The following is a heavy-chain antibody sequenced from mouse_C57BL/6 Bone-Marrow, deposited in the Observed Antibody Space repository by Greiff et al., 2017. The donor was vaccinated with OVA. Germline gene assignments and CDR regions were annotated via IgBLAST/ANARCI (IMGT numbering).Heavy chain of an antibody. J-gene: IGHJ3*01. CDR1: GFSLTSYA. D-gene: IGHD1-1*01. V-gene: IGHV2-9-1*01. Sequence: VMLVESGPGLVAPSQSLSITCTVSGFSLTSYAISWVRQPPGKGLEWLGVIWTGGGTNYNSALKSRLSISKDNSKSQVFLKMNSLQTDDTARYYCARNGDYYGSNAWFAYWGQGTLVTVSA. CDR2: IWTGGGT. CDR3: ARNGDYYGSNAWFAY.